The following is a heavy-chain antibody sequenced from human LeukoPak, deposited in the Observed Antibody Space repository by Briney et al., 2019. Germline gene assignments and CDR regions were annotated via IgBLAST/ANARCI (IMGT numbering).Heavy chain of an antibody. Sequence: PGGSLRLSCAASGFTFKGYWMSWVRQAPGKGLEWVANIQQDGSEKKYVDSVKGRSTISRDNAKNSLYLQMDSLRAEDTAVYYCVRLRYTYGKNFDCWGQGTLVTVSS. CDR1: GFTFKGYW. D-gene: IGHD5-18*01. J-gene: IGHJ4*02. V-gene: IGHV3-7*01. CDR2: IQQDGSEK. CDR3: VRLRYTYGKNFDC.